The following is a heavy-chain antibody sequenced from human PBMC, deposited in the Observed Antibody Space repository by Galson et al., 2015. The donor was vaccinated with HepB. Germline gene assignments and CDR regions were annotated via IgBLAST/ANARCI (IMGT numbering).Heavy chain of an antibody. Sequence: PALVKPTQTLTLTCTFSGFSLSTSGMCVSWIRQPPGKALEWLARIHWDDDKYYSTSLKTRLTVSKDTSKNQVVLTMTNMDPVDTATYYCARISIVGATTIDYWGQGTLVTVSS. J-gene: IGHJ4*02. CDR3: ARISIVGATTIDY. CDR1: GFSLSTSGMC. CDR2: IHWDDDK. D-gene: IGHD1-26*01. V-gene: IGHV2-70*11.